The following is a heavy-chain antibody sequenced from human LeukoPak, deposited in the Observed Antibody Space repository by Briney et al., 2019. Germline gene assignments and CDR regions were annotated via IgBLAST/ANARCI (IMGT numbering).Heavy chain of an antibody. V-gene: IGHV1-18*01. CDR1: GYSFTNYG. D-gene: IGHD6-19*01. CDR3: ARDLLQWQTNNWLAP. J-gene: IGHJ5*02. CDR2: TSAYNGDT. Sequence: GASVKVSCKTSGYSFTNYGVNWVRQAPGQGLEWMGWTSAYNGDTKYGQKFQGRLTMTTDTSTSTAYMDVRSLRSEDTAVYYCARDLLQWQTNNWLAPWGQGTLVTVSS.